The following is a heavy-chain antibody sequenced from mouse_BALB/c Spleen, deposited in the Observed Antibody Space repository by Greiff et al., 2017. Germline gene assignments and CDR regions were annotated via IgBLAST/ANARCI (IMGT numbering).Heavy chain of an antibody. D-gene: IGHD1-1*01. V-gene: IGHV5-17*02. CDR1: GFTFSSFG. Sequence: EVKLEESGGGLVKPGGSLKLSCAASGFTFSSFGMHWVRQAPEKGLEWVAYISSGSSTIYYADTVKGRFTISRDNPKNTLFLQMTSLRSEDTAMYYCARGKVYYYGSSPFAYWGQGTLVTVSA. J-gene: IGHJ3*01. CDR3: ARGKVYYYGSSPFAY. CDR2: ISSGSSTI.